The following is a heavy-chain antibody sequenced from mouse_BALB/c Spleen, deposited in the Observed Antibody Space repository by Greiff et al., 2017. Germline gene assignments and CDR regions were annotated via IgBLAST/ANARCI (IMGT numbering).Heavy chain of an antibody. CDR3: ARRGSSYWYFDV. CDR2: INSNGGST. V-gene: IGHV5-6-2*01. CDR1: GFTFSSYY. J-gene: IGHJ1*01. Sequence: EVKLMESGGGLVKLGGSLKLSCAASGFTFSSYYMSWVRQTPEKRLELVAAINSNGGSTYYPDTVKGRFTISRDNAKNTLYLQMSSLKSEDTALYYCARRGSSYWYFDVWGAGTTVTVSS. D-gene: IGHD1-1*01.